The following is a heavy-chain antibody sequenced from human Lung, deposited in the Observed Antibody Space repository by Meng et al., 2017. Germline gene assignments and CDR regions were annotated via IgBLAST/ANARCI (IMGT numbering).Heavy chain of an antibody. D-gene: IGHD6-6*01. CDR3: AREGYSSSTSMYGSGPDAFDI. CDR2: ISYDGSNK. CDR1: GFTFSSYA. J-gene: IGHJ3*02. V-gene: IGHV3-30*01. Sequence: GGSLRLSCAASGFTFSSYAMHWVRQAPGKGLEWVAVISYDGSNKYYADSVKGRFTISRDNSKNTLYLQMISLRAEDTAVYYCAREGYSSSTSMYGSGPDAFDIWGQGTMVTVSS.